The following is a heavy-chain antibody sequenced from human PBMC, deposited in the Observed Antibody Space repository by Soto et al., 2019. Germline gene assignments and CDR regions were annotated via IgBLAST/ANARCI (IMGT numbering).Heavy chain of an antibody. V-gene: IGHV4-34*01. Sequence: SETLSLTCAVYGGSFSGYYWSWIRQPPGKGLEWIGEINHSGSTNYNPSLKSRVTTSVDTSKNQFSLKLSSVTAADTAVYYCASTDSSGYTFDYWGQGTLVTVSS. CDR2: INHSGST. D-gene: IGHD3-22*01. J-gene: IGHJ4*02. CDR3: ASTDSSGYTFDY. CDR1: GGSFSGYY.